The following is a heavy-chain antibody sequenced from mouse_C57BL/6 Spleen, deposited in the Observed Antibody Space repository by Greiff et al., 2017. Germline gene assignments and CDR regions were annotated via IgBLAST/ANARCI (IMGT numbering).Heavy chain of an antibody. V-gene: IGHV1-15*01. Sequence: VKVVESGAELVRPGASVTLSCKASGYTFTDYEMHWVKQTPVHGLEWIGAIDPETGGTAYNQKFKGKAILTADKSSSTAYMELRSLTSEDSAVYYCTRSPYGNFGAYWGQGTLVTVSA. CDR3: TRSPYGNFGAY. J-gene: IGHJ3*01. CDR2: IDPETGGT. D-gene: IGHD2-1*01. CDR1: GYTFTDYE.